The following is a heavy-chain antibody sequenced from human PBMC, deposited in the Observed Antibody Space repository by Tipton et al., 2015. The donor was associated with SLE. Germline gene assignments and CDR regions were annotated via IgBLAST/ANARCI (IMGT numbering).Heavy chain of an antibody. CDR1: GITVRSLP. J-gene: IGHJ6*02. CDR2: IAHDGEHG. V-gene: IGHV3-30*04. CDR3: AGELLPLYGMDV. Sequence: SLRLSCAVSGITVRSLPFHWVRQAPGKGLEWVAVIAHDGEHGIYADSVRGRFTVSRDNSKNTLYLQMNSLRAEDTAVYYCAGELLPLYGMDVWGQGTTVTVSS.